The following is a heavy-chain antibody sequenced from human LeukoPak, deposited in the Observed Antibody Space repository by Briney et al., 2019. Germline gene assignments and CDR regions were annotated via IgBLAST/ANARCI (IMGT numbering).Heavy chain of an antibody. CDR3: GRGTAGTYPGSDY. CDR1: GFTFSSYC. V-gene: IGHV3-48*01. CDR2: VSDSSGPSTI. J-gene: IGHJ4*02. D-gene: IGHD1-26*01. Sequence: PGGSLRLSCAASGFTFSSYCMNWVRQAPGKGLEWLSYVSDSSGPSTISYAASVKGRFTISRDNARNSLYLQMNSLRAEDTAVYYCGRGTAGTYPGSDYWGQGTLVTVSS.